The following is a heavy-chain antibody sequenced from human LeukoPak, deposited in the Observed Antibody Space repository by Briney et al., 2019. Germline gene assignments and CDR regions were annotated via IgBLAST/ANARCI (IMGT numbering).Heavy chain of an antibody. CDR2: VYSSGST. V-gene: IGHV4-4*07. D-gene: IGHD2-21*02. Sequence: SETLSLTCTVSGGSISNYYLSWIRQPAGKGLEWIGRVYSSGSTNYNPSLKSRVTMSVDTSKNQFSLKLSSVTAADTAVYYCARDYCGDDCYSRWYFDLWGRGTLVTVSS. CDR3: ARDYCGDDCYSRWYFDL. CDR1: GGSISNYY. J-gene: IGHJ2*01.